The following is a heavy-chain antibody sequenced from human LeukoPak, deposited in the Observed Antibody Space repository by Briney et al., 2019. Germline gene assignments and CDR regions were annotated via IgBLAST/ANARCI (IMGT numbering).Heavy chain of an antibody. CDR1: GYTFTGYY. J-gene: IGHJ4*02. CDR3: ARVVDTAMVMDY. Sequence: ASVKVSCKASGYTFTGYYMHWVRQAPGQGLEWMGRINPNSGGTNYAQKFQGRVTMTRDTSISTAYMELSRLRSDDTAVYYCARVVDTAMVMDYWDQGTLVTVSS. CDR2: INPNSGGT. V-gene: IGHV1-2*06. D-gene: IGHD5-18*01.